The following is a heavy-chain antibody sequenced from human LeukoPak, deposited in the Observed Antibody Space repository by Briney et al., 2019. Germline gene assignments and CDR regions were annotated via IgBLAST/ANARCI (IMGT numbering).Heavy chain of an antibody. V-gene: IGHV3-23*01. D-gene: IGHD1-26*01. CDR2: ISGSGGST. J-gene: IGHJ3*02. CDR1: GFTFSSYA. CDR3: ARDGVCWELRGDAFDI. Sequence: GGSLRLSCAASGFTFSSYAMSWVRQAPGKGLEWVSAISGSGGSTYYADSVKGRFTISRDNSKNTLYLQMNSLRAENTAVYYCARDGVCWELRGDAFDIWGQGTMVTVSS.